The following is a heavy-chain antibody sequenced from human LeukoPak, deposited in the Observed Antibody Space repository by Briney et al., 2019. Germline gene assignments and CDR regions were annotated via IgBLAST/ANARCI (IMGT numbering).Heavy chain of an antibody. J-gene: IGHJ4*02. D-gene: IGHD3-16*01. Sequence: GGSLRLSCAPCGFTFSSSWMSWVRQAPGKGLEWVANIKQDGSEKYYVDSVKGRFTISRDNAKNSLYLQMNSLRAEDTAVYYCARDWGLRLGLDYWGQGTLVTVSS. CDR2: IKQDGSEK. CDR3: ARDWGLRLGLDY. CDR1: GFTFSSSW. V-gene: IGHV3-7*01.